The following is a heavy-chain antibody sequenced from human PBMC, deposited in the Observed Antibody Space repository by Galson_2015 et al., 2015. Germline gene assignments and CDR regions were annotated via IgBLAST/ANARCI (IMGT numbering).Heavy chain of an antibody. V-gene: IGHV1-18*01. CDR3: ARDPYYDSCSGHHMGVSFYY. CDR2: VTTYSGNT. D-gene: IGHD3-3*01. CDR1: GYTFSNYG. J-gene: IGHJ4*02. Sequence: SVKVSCKASGYTFSNYGFSWVRQAPGQGLEWMGWVTTYSGNTNYAQSFQGRVSMTTDTSTTTAYMELRSLRSDDTAVYYCARDPYYDSCSGHHMGVSFYYLCQGTLVTVSS.